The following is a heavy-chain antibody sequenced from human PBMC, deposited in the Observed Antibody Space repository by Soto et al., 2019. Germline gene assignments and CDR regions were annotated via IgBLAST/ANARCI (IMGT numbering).Heavy chain of an antibody. Sequence: QPGGSLRLSCAASGFAFGAYSITWVRQAPWKGLEWVSVISGAGVNTYYADSVKGRFTVSRDNSKKMLYLEMNSLRVEDTAIYYCAKDPVTQLIPYWLFDPCGQRNRVTLCS. D-gene: IGHD6-13*01. V-gene: IGHV3-23*01. J-gene: IGHJ5*02. CDR2: ISGAGVNT. CDR1: GFAFGAYS. CDR3: AKDPVTQLIPYWLFDP.